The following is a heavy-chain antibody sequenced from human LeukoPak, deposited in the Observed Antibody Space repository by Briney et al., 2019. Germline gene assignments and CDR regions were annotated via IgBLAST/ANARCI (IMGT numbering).Heavy chain of an antibody. CDR3: ARDGIYYDSSGYATKGGIGY. J-gene: IGHJ4*02. V-gene: IGHV4-59*01. CDR2: IYYSGST. Sequence: SETLSLTCTVSGGSISSYYWSWIRQPPGKGLEWIGYIYYSGSTNYNPSLKSRVTISVDTSKNQFSLKLSSVTAADTAVYYCARDGIYYDSSGYATKGGIGYWGQGTLVTVSS. D-gene: IGHD3-22*01. CDR1: GGSISSYY.